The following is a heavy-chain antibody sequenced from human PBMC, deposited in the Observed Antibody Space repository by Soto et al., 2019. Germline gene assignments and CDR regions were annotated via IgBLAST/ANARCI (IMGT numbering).Heavy chain of an antibody. CDR1: GGTFRSDS. CDR2: IIPMFDTP. D-gene: IGHD3-16*02. J-gene: IGHJ4*02. CDR3: ARSGYLDRDFNY. Sequence: QVQLVQSGAEVKKPGSSVKVSCKASGGTFRSDSFSWVRQAPGQGLEWMGGIIPMFDTPIYAQKFQDRVTITADESTSTAYIQLSSLRSGDTAVSYCARSGYLDRDFNYWGQGSLVTVSS. V-gene: IGHV1-69*12.